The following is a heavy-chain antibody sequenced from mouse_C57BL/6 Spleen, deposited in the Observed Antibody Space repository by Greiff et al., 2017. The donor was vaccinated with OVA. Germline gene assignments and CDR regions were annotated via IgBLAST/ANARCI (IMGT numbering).Heavy chain of an antibody. CDR3: ARDPGDYFDY. V-gene: IGHV1-61*01. CDR2: IYPSDSET. CDR1: GYTFTSYW. Sequence: QVQLKQPGAELVRPGSSVKLSCKASGYTFTSYWMDWVKQRPGQGLEWIGNIYPSDSETHYNQKFKDKATLTVDKSSSTAYMQLSSLTSEDSAVYYCARDPGDYFDYWGQGTTLTVSS. J-gene: IGHJ2*01.